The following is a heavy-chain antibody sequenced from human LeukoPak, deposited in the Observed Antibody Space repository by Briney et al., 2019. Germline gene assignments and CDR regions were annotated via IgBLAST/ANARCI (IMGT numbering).Heavy chain of an antibody. CDR2: VHLSGAS. D-gene: IGHD1-26*01. Sequence: SGTLSLTCAVSGGSILTTNWWSWVRQPPGKGLEWIGEVHLSGASNYNPSLKSRVNMSIDKSKNQLSLELTSVTATDTAIYYCTRESGAFSPFGFWGQGTLVTVSS. J-gene: IGHJ4*02. V-gene: IGHV4-4*02. CDR1: GGSILTTNW. CDR3: TRESGAFSPFGF.